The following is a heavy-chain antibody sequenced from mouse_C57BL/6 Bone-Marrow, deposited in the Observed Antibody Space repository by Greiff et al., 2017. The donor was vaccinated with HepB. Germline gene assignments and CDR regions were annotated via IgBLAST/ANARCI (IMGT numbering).Heavy chain of an antibody. CDR3: ARGAYGSSNWYFDV. D-gene: IGHD1-1*01. V-gene: IGHV1-26*01. J-gene: IGHJ1*03. Sequence: EVQLQQSGPELVKPGASVKISCKASGYTFTDYYMNWVKQSHGKSLEWIGDINPNNGGTSYNQKFKGKATLTVDKSSSTAYMELRSLTSEDSAVYYCARGAYGSSNWYFDVWGTGTTVTVSS. CDR2: INPNNGGT. CDR1: GYTFTDYY.